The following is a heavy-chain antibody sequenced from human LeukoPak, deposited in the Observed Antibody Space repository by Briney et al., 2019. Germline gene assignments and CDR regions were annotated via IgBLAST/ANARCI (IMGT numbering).Heavy chain of an antibody. J-gene: IGHJ4*02. CDR3: ARYGAAAGTGVDY. CDR1: GFTFSSYE. CDR2: ISSSGSTI. V-gene: IGHV3-48*03. Sequence: GSLRLSCAASGFTFSSYEMNWVRQAPGKGLEWVSYISSSGSTIYYADSVKGRFTISRDNAKNSLYLQMNSLRAEDTAVYYCARYGAAAGTGVDYWGQGTLVTVSS. D-gene: IGHD6-13*01.